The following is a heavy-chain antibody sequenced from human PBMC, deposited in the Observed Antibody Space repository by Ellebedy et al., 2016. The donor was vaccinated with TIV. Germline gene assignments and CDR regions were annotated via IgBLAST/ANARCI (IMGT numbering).Heavy chain of an antibody. CDR3: AKYGGNSGTGFHI. J-gene: IGHJ3*02. CDR1: DDAISTPNSW. CDR2: IFHTGVT. V-gene: IGHV4-4*02. D-gene: IGHD4-23*01. Sequence: SETLSLXXVVSDDAISTPNSWWSWVRQPPGKGLEWIGEIFHTGVTNYNPSLWSRVTMSVDKSRSQLSLHLTSVTAADTAVYYCAKYGGNSGTGFHIWGQGTMVTVSS.